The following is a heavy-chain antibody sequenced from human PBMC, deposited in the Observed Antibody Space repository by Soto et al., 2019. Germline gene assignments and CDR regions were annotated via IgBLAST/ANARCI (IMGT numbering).Heavy chain of an antibody. V-gene: IGHV4-4*02. CDR2: IYHSGST. D-gene: IGHD3-22*01. J-gene: IGHJ4*02. Sequence: SETLSLTCAVSGGSISSSNWWSWVRQPPGKGLEWIGEIYHSGSTNYNPSLKSRVTISEDKSKNQFSLKLSSVTAADTAVYYCARGNEYDSSGLDYWGQGTLVTVSS. CDR1: GGSISSSNW. CDR3: ARGNEYDSSGLDY.